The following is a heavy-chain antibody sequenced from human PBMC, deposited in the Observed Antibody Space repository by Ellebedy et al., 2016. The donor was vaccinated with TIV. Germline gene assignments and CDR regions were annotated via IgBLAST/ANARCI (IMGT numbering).Heavy chain of an antibody. CDR3: ARGYTQTYGDREY. V-gene: IGHV3-23*01. CDR2: ISGSGGRT. CDR1: GFTFSSYA. Sequence: GESLKISCAASGFTFSSYAMSWVRQAPGKGLEWVSTISGSGGRTYYADSVKGRFTISRDNSKEKLSLQMNSLRAEDTAVYYCARGYTQTYGDREYWGQGTLVTVSS. J-gene: IGHJ4*02. D-gene: IGHD4-17*01.